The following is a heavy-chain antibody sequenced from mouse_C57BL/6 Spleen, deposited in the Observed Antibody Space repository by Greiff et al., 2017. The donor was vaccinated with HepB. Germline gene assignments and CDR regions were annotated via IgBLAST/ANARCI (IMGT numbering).Heavy chain of an antibody. CDR1: GYTFTSYW. J-gene: IGHJ2*01. Sequence: QVQLQQPGAELVMPGASVKLSCKASGYTFTSYWMHWVKQRPGQGLEWIGEIDPSDSYTNYNQKFKGKSTLTVDKSSSTAYMQLSSLPSEDSAVYYCARRGEYVDYWGQGTTLTVSS. V-gene: IGHV1-69*01. CDR3: ARRGEYVDY. CDR2: IDPSDSYT.